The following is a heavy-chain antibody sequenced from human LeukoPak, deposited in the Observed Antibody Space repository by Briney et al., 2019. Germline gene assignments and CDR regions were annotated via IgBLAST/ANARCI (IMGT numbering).Heavy chain of an antibody. CDR2: IGTAGNP. V-gene: IGHV3-13*05. D-gene: IGHD6-13*01. Sequence: QTGGSLRLSCAASGFSISNHDMHWVRQGTGKGLEWVSAIGTAGNPYYPDSVKGRFTISRENAKNSLYLQVNSLRAGDTAVYYCARGWLAAAHPIDYWGQGTLVTVSS. CDR1: GFSISNHD. J-gene: IGHJ4*02. CDR3: ARGWLAAAHPIDY.